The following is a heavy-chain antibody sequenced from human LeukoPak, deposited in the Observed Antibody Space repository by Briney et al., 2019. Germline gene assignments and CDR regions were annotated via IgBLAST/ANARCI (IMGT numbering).Heavy chain of an antibody. CDR1: GFTFGSYA. Sequence: GGSLRLSCAASGFTFGSYAMSWVRQAPGEGLEWVSAISGSGDSAHYADSVKGRFAISRDNSKSTLYLQMNSLRADVTAVYHCAKLRVVGTTNWNFDLWGRGTLVTVSS. CDR3: AKLRVVGTTNWNFDL. D-gene: IGHD1-26*01. J-gene: IGHJ2*01. CDR2: ISGSGDSA. V-gene: IGHV3-23*01.